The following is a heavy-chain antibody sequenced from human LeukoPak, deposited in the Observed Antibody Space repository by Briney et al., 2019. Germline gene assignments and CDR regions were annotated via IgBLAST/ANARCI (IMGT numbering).Heavy chain of an antibody. V-gene: IGHV1-69*13. D-gene: IGHD2-2*01. CDR3: ARDYLRIPAAMKGWFDP. J-gene: IGHJ5*02. CDR1: GGTFSSYA. CDR2: IIPIFGTA. Sequence: VASVKVSCKASGGTFSSYAISWVRQAPGQGLEWMGGIIPIFGTANYAQKFQGRVTITADESTSTAYMELSSLRSEDTAVYYCARDYLRIPAAMKGWFDPWGQGTLVTVSS.